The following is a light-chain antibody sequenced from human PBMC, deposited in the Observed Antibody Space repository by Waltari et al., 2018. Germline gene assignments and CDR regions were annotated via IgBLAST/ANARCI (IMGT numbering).Light chain of an antibody. CDR3: QTGGHGTWV. Sequence: QLVVTQSPSASASLGASVNHTCTLSSGPRSNVYARPQQQPEKGPRYLMKVNSDGSHSRGDEIPDRFSGSSSGAERYLTISSLQAEDEADYYCQTGGHGTWVFGGGTKLTVL. V-gene: IGLV4-69*01. CDR1: SGPRSNV. J-gene: IGLJ3*02. CDR2: VNSDGSH.